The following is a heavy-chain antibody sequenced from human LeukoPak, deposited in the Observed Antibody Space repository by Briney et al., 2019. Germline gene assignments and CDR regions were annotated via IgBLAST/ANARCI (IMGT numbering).Heavy chain of an antibody. J-gene: IGHJ4*02. CDR2: ISGSGVNT. CDR1: GFTFSSYA. D-gene: IGHD6-13*01. Sequence: GGSLRLSCAASGFTFSSYAMSWVRQAPGKGLEWVSAISGSGVNTYYTDSVKGRFSISRDNSKNTLYLQMNSLRAEDTAAYYCAKGVAAAANPSLFDYWGQGTLVTVSS. V-gene: IGHV3-23*01. CDR3: AKGVAAAANPSLFDY.